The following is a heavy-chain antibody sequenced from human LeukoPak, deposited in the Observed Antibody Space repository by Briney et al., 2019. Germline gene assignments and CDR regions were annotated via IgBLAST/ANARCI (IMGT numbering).Heavy chain of an antibody. D-gene: IGHD3-3*01. CDR2: IYHSGST. CDR1: GGSISSGGYY. CDR3: ARARLPDYDFWSGYPGYYFDY. J-gene: IGHJ4*02. Sequence: PSQTLSLTCTVSGGSISSGGYYWSWIRQPPGQGLEWIGYIYHSGSTYYNPSLKSRVTISVDRSKNQFSLKLSSVTAADTAVYYCARARLPDYDFWSGYPGYYFDYWGQGTLVTVSS. V-gene: IGHV4-30-2*01.